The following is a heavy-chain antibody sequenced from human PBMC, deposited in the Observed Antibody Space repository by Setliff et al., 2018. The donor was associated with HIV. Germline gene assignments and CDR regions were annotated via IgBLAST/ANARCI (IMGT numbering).Heavy chain of an antibody. CDR2: IIPIFGTT. Sequence: SVKVSCKASGGTFSSYTISWVRQAPGQGLEWMGGIIPIFGTTNYAQKFQGRVTITADESTSTAYMELSSLRSEDTAVYYCARVGSYWTQFDYWGQGTLVTVSS. D-gene: IGHD2-15*01. J-gene: IGHJ4*01. CDR3: ARVGSYWTQFDY. V-gene: IGHV1-69*13. CDR1: GGTFSSYT.